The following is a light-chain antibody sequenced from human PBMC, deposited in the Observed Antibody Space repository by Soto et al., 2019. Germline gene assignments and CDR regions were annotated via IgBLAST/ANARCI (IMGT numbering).Light chain of an antibody. CDR2: ATF. CDR3: LQDYNYPWT. CDR1: QDIGND. V-gene: IGKV1-6*01. Sequence: AIQMTQSPSSLSASVGDRVTITCRADQDIGNDLGWYQQKPGRAPKLLIYATFSLQDGVPSRFSGSGSGTDFTLTISSLQPEDFATYYCLQDYNYPWTFGQGTKVEFK. J-gene: IGKJ1*01.